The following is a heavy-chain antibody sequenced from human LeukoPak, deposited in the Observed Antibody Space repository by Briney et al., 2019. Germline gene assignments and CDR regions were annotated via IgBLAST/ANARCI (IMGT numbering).Heavy chain of an antibody. Sequence: GGSLRLSCAASGFTFSSYEMNWVRQAPGKGLEWVSYISSSGSTIYYADSVKGRFTISRDNAKNSLYLQMNSLRAEDTAVDYCATYGDLHNAFDIWGQGTMVTVSS. CDR1: GFTFSSYE. CDR3: ATYGDLHNAFDI. V-gene: IGHV3-48*03. CDR2: ISSSGSTI. J-gene: IGHJ3*02. D-gene: IGHD4-17*01.